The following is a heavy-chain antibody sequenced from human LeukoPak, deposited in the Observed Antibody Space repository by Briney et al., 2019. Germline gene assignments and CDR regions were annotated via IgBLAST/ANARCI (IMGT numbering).Heavy chain of an antibody. J-gene: IGHJ5*01. D-gene: IGHD3-22*01. V-gene: IGHV1-46*01. CDR1: GYTFTNYY. CDR2: INPTGGSS. Sequence: ASVKVSCKASGYTFTNYYMHWVRQPPGQGLEWMGIINPTGGSSSYAQKFQGRVTMTRDTSTSTVYMELSSLRSEDTAVYFCARGPHDGSGWYEFWGQGTLVTVSS. CDR3: ARGPHDGSGWYEF.